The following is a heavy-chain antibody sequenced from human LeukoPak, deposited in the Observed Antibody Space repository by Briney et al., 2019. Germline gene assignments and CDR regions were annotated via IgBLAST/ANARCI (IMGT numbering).Heavy chain of an antibody. CDR2: ISILYGET. J-gene: IGHJ4*02. V-gene: IGHV1-18*01. D-gene: IGHD1-26*01. CDR3: ARDFFHGQYSGLGCFLLVY. Sequence: ASVKVSCKASGYIFTTYGISWVRQAPGQGLEWMGLISILYGETKYAQKFQGRLTMTTDTSTNTAYMELRSLRPDDTAMYYCARDFFHGQYSGLGCFLLVYWGQGSLVTVSS. CDR1: GYIFTTYG.